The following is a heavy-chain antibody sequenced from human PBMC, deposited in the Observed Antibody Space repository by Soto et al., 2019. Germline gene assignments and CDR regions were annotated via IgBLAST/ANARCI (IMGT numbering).Heavy chain of an antibody. D-gene: IGHD2-15*01. Sequence: QITLKESGPTLVKPTQTLTLTCTFSGFSLSTSGVGVAWIRQPPGKALEWLALIYWDDDKRYRPSLESRLTITKDTSKSQVVLTMTNMDSVATATYYCAYLPCSGGSCYWFSFSGMDVWGQGTRVTVSS. CDR1: GFSLSTSGVG. CDR2: IYWDDDK. J-gene: IGHJ6*02. CDR3: AYLPCSGGSCYWFSFSGMDV. V-gene: IGHV2-5*02.